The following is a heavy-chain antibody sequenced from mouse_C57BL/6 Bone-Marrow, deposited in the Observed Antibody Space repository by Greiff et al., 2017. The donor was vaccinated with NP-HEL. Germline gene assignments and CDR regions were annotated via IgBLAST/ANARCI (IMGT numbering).Heavy chain of an antibody. CDR2: IGPGRGCT. CDR3: ARWAYYGFYYYAMDY. V-gene: IGHV1-77*01. CDR1: GYTFTDYY. D-gene: IGHD2-10*01. J-gene: IGHJ4*01. Sequence: QVQLKQSGAELVKPGASVKISCKASGYTFTDYYINWVKQRPGQGLEWIGKIGPGRGCTYYNEKFKGKATLTADKSSSTAYMQLSSLTSEDSAVYFCARWAYYGFYYYAMDYWGQGTSVTVSS.